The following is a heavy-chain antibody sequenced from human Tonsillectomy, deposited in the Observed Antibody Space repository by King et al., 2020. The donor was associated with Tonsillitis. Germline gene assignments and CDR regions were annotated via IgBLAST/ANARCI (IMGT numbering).Heavy chain of an antibody. V-gene: IGHV1-69*01. J-gene: IGHJ3*02. D-gene: IGHD6-13*01. CDR1: GGTFSSYA. CDR3: ARGGHGYGSSWYFVGGNRDGMGDAFDI. Sequence: QLVQSGAEVKKPGSSVKVSCKASGGTFSSYAISWVRQAPGQGLEWMGGIIPIFGTANYAQKFQGRVTITADESTSTAYMELSSLRSEDTAVYYCARGGHGYGSSWYFVGGNRDGMGDAFDIWGQGTMVTVSS. CDR2: IIPIFGTA.